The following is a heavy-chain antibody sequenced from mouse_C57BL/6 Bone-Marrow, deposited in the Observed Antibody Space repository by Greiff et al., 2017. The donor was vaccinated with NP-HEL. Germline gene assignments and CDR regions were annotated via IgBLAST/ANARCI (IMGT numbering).Heavy chain of an antibody. Sequence: QVQLQQPGAELVKPGASVKMSCKASGYTFTSYWITWVKQRPGQGLEWIGDIYPGSGSTNYNEKFKSKATLTVDTSSSTAYMQLSSLTSEDSAVYYCAREGIYYDYDGHYYAMDYWGQGTSVTVSS. CDR3: AREGIYYDYDGHYYAMDY. V-gene: IGHV1-55*01. J-gene: IGHJ4*01. CDR2: IYPGSGST. CDR1: GYTFTSYW. D-gene: IGHD2-4*01.